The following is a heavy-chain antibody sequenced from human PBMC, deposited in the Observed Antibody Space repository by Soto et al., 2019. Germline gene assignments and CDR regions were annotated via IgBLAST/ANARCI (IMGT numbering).Heavy chain of an antibody. Sequence: QVQLQESGPGQVKPSETLSLTCTISGGSISVYYWSWVRQPPGHELEWIGYIYASGSPYYNPSLRSRVTISADTSKKQISLKLTSPTAADTAVYYCARGVGSSPPRYWGRGTLVTVSS. D-gene: IGHD1-26*01. J-gene: IGHJ4*02. CDR1: GGSISVYY. CDR3: ARGVGSSPPRY. CDR2: IYASGSP. V-gene: IGHV4-59*01.